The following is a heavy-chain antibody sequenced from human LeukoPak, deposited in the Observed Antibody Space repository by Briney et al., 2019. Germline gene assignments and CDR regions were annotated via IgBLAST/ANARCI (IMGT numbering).Heavy chain of an antibody. D-gene: IGHD3-10*01. CDR1: GFTVSSDY. V-gene: IGHV3-66*01. Sequence: PGGSLRLSCAASGFTVSSDYMSWVRQAPGKGLEWVSVIYSGGTTHYADSVKGRSTISRDNSKNTLYLQMNSLRAEDTAVYYCARGPYGSSGTPDAFDIWGQGTMVTVSS. J-gene: IGHJ3*02. CDR2: IYSGGTT. CDR3: ARGPYGSSGTPDAFDI.